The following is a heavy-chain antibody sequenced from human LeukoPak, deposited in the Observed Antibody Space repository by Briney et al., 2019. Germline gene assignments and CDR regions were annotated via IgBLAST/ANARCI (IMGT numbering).Heavy chain of an antibody. Sequence: RGSLRLSCAASGFTVSSNYMSWVRQAPGKGLEWVSVIYSGGSTYYADSVKGRFTISRDNSKNTLYLQMNSLRAEDTAVYYCARDKGRYCSGGSCYYFDYWGQGTLVTVSS. J-gene: IGHJ4*02. CDR3: ARDKGRYCSGGSCYYFDY. D-gene: IGHD2-15*01. CDR1: GFTVSSNY. CDR2: IYSGGST. V-gene: IGHV3-66*01.